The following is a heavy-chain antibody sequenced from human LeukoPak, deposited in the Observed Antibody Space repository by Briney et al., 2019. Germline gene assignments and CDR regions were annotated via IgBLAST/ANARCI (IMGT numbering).Heavy chain of an antibody. CDR1: GGSISSGGYS. CDR3: AREASSHYGDYGVGSNWYLDL. CDR2: IYYSGST. Sequence: SETLSLTCAVSGGSISSGGYSWSWIRQPPGKGLEWIDYIYYSGSTYYNPSLKSRVTISVDTSKNQFSLKLSSVTAADTAVYYCAREASSHYGDYGVGSNWYLDLWGRGTLVTVSS. D-gene: IGHD4-17*01. J-gene: IGHJ2*01. V-gene: IGHV4-30-4*07.